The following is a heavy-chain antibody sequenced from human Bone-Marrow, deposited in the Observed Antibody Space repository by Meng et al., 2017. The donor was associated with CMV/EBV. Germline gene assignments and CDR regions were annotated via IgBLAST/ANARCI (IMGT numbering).Heavy chain of an antibody. CDR3: AKAYSSSYPYYYYGMDV. CDR2: ISYDGSNK. D-gene: IGHD6-6*01. V-gene: IGHV3-30-3*01. CDR1: GFTFSSYA. Sequence: GESLKISCAASGFTFSSYAMHWVRQAPGKGLEWVAVISYDGSNKYYADSVKGRFTISRDNSKNTLYLQMNSLRAEDTAVYYCAKAYSSSYPYYYYGMDVWGQGTTVAASS. J-gene: IGHJ6*02.